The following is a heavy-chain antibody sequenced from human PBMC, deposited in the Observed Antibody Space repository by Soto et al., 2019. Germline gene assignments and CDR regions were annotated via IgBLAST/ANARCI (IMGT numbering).Heavy chain of an antibody. CDR3: AKDVVLLWFGESYGYYGMDV. V-gene: IGHV3-30*18. CDR2: ISYDGSNK. CDR1: GFTFSSYG. D-gene: IGHD3-10*01. Sequence: PGGSLRLSCAASGFTFSSYGMHWVRQAPGKGLEWVAVISYDGSNKYYADSVKGRFTISRDNSKNTLYLQMNSLRAEDTAVYYCAKDVVLLWFGESYGYYGMDVWGQGTTVTVSS. J-gene: IGHJ6*02.